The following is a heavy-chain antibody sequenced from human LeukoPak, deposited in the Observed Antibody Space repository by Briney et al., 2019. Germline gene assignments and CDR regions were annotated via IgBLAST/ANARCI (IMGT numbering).Heavy chain of an antibody. J-gene: IGHJ4*02. Sequence: GGSLRLSCAGSGFIFNNYAMHWVRQPPGKGLEWVSGISWNSGTIDYADSVRGRFTISRDNAKNSLYLQMDSLRVEDTAFYYCAKDSRRHYTSGPNPDSLHWGQGALVTVFS. CDR1: GFIFNNYA. CDR2: ISWNSGTI. V-gene: IGHV3-9*01. D-gene: IGHD6-19*01. CDR3: AKDSRRHYTSGPNPDSLH.